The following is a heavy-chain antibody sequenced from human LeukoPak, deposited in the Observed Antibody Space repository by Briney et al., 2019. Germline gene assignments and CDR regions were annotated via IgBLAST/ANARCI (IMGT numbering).Heavy chain of an antibody. J-gene: IGHJ6*03. CDR2: INPNSGDT. CDR1: GYTFTGYY. CDR3: ARADSVPAGDYHYWYMDV. D-gene: IGHD6-13*01. V-gene: IGHV1-2*02. Sequence: VASVKVSCKASGYTFTGYYMHWVRQDLRQGLQWMGWINPNSGDTEYAQKFQGRVTMTRDTSISTVYMELSSLRSDDTALYYCARADSVPAGDYHYWYMDVWGKGTTVTVSS.